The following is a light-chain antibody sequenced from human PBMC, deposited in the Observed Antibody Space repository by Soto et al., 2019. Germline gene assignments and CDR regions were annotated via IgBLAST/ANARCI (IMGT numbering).Light chain of an antibody. Sequence: IMMTQSPATLSVSLGERATLSCRAGQTIYSNVAWYQQRPGQAPRLLIYRASTRATGVPARFSGSGSGTEFTLTISSLQSEDFAVYYCQQYNNWPPITFGQGTRLEIK. CDR3: QQYNNWPPIT. CDR1: QTIYSN. CDR2: RAS. V-gene: IGKV3-15*01. J-gene: IGKJ5*01.